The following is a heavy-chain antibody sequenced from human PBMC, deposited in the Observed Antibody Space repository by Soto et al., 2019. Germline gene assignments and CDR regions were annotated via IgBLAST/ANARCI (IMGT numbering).Heavy chain of an antibody. J-gene: IGHJ4*02. Sequence: GGSLRLSCAASGFTSDDFSMHWVRQAPGKGLEWVSLIGRDGIYTYYADSVKGRFTISRDNSKNSLYLQMNSLRTEDTAFYFCAKEKHDASWTAFDYWGQGTLVTVSS. CDR3: AKEKHDASWTAFDY. D-gene: IGHD2-2*01. V-gene: IGHV3-43*01. CDR1: GFTSDDFS. CDR2: IGRDGIYT.